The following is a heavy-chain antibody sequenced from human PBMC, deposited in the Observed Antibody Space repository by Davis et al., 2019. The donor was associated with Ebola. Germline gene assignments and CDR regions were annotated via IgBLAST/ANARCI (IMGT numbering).Heavy chain of an antibody. CDR1: GYSFTSYW. CDR2: IFPGDSDT. D-gene: IGHD5-24*01. Sequence: SCKGSGYSFTSYWISWVRQMPGKGLECMGIIFPGDSDTRYSPSFQGQVTISADKSISTAYLQWSSLKASDTAMYYCARGTDGYNPGGYFDSWGQGTLVTVSS. V-gene: IGHV5-51*01. CDR3: ARGTDGYNPGGYFDS. J-gene: IGHJ4*02.